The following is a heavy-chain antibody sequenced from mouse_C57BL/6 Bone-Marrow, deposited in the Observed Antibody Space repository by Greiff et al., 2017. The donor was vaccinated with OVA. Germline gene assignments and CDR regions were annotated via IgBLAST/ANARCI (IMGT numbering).Heavy chain of an antibody. CDR2: IRSKSNNYAT. Sequence: GGGLVQPKGSLKLSCAASGFSFNTYAMNWVRQAPGKGLEWVARIRSKSNNYATYYADSVKDRFTISRDESESMLYLQMNNLKTEDTAMYYCVRTNYVGYFDVWGTGTTVTVSS. CDR3: VRTNYVGYFDV. D-gene: IGHD1-1*01. V-gene: IGHV10-1*01. J-gene: IGHJ1*03. CDR1: GFSFNTYA.